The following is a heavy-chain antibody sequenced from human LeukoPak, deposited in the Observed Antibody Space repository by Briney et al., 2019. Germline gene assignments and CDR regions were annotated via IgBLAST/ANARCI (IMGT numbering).Heavy chain of an antibody. D-gene: IGHD3-10*01. V-gene: IGHV4-39*01. Sequence: SETLSLTCTVSGGSISSSSYYWGWIRQPPGKGLEWIGSIYYSGSTYYNPSLKSRVTISVDTSKNQFSLKLSSVTAADTAVYYCATQPKLLWFGELFYYYYYMDVWGKGTTVTVSS. CDR2: IYYSGST. J-gene: IGHJ6*03. CDR1: GGSISSSSYY. CDR3: ATQPKLLWFGELFYYYYYMDV.